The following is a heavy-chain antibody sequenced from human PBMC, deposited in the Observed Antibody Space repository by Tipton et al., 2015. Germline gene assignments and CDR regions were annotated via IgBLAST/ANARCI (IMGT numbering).Heavy chain of an antibody. CDR3: AKDRNEVWSGFYPRYFDS. J-gene: IGHJ4*02. V-gene: IGHV3-23*01. D-gene: IGHD3-3*01. CDR1: GFTFSDYY. Sequence: SLRLSCSASGFTFSDYYMSWVRRAPGKGLEWVSGISGTGDLTFYVDSVKGRFTTSRDNFKNTLYLQMDILRDEDTAIYYCAKDRNEVWSGFYPRYFDSWGQGTLVTVSS. CDR2: ISGTGDLT.